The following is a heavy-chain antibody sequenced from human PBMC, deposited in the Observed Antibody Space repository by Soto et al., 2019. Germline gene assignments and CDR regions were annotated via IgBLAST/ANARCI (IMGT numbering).Heavy chain of an antibody. V-gene: IGHV4-30-2*01. J-gene: IGHJ4*02. Sequence: SETLSLTCAVSGGSISSGGYSWSWIRQPPGKGLEWIAYIYHSGSTYYNPSLKSRVTISVDRSKNQFSLKLSSVTAADTAAYYCARVPDYWGQGTLVT. CDR3: ARVPDY. CDR1: GGSISSGGYS. CDR2: IYHSGST.